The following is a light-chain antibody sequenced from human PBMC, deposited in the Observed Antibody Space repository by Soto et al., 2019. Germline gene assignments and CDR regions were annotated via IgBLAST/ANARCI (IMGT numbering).Light chain of an antibody. V-gene: IGKV3-20*01. Sequence: EIVLTQSPGTLSLSPGERATLFCRASQSVSSTYLAWYQQKPGQAPRLLIYASSSRATGIPDRFSGSGSGTDFTLTISRLEPEDFAVYSCQQYGTSPYTFGQGTKLEIK. CDR3: QQYGTSPYT. CDR2: ASS. J-gene: IGKJ2*01. CDR1: QSVSSTY.